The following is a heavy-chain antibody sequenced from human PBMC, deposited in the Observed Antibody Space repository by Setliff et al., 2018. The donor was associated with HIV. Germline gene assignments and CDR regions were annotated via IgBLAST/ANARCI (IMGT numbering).Heavy chain of an antibody. CDR2: IHTSGSS. J-gene: IGHJ4*02. CDR3: ARDLLGSSSLVDY. V-gene: IGHV4-61*09. Sequence: SETLSLTCTVSGGSISSGSYYWSWIRQPAGKGLEWIGHIHTSGSSSYNPSLKSRVIISLDTSKNQVSLKLNSVTAADTAVYYCARDLLGSSSLVDYWGQGTLVTVSS. D-gene: IGHD6-6*01. CDR1: GGSISSGSYY.